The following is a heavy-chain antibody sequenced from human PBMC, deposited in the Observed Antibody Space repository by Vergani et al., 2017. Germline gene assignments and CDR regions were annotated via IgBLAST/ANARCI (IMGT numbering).Heavy chain of an antibody. CDR3: ARHKSALLIWFDP. V-gene: IGHV4-39*01. J-gene: IGHJ5*02. D-gene: IGHD2-8*01. Sequence: QMQLQESGPGLVKPSETLSLSCTVSGDSISTSSYAWGWIRQPPGKTLEWIGTVFYGGRTSYNPSLKSRVTLSLDTSKKQISLHLTSVTAADTAVYYCARHKSALLIWFDPWGQGTLVTVSS. CDR1: GDSISTSSYA. CDR2: VFYGGRT.